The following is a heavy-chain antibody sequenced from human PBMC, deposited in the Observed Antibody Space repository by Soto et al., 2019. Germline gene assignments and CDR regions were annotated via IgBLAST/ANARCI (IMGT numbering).Heavy chain of an antibody. V-gene: IGHV3-49*03. J-gene: IGHJ3*01. D-gene: IGHD1-1*01. Sequence: GGSLRLSCTASGFTVGDYGMNWLRQSPGKGLEWVGFIRGKASGGTTEYAASVKGRFTISRDDSKSIVYLQLHSLRPDDTALYFCATWSQREHAFDVWGLGTMVTVSS. CDR1: GFTVGDYG. CDR2: IRGKASGGTT. CDR3: ATWSQREHAFDV.